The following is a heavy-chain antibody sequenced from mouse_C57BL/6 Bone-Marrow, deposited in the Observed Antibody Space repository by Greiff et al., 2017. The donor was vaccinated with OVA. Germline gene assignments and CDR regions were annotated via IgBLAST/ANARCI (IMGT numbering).Heavy chain of an antibody. CDR1: GFTFSSYA. J-gene: IGHJ3*01. V-gene: IGHV5-4*03. CDR3: ARGGTRFAY. CDR2: ISDGGSYT. D-gene: IGHD3-3*01. Sequence: EVKLVESGGGLVKPGGSLKLSCAASGFTFSSYAMSWVRQTSEKRLEWVATISDGGSYTYYPDNVKGRFTISRDNAKNNLYLQMSHLKSEDTAMYYCARGGTRFAYWGQGTLVTVSA.